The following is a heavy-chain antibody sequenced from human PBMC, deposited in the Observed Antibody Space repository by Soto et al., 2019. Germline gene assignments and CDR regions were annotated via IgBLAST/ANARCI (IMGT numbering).Heavy chain of an antibody. CDR3: ARSHHELRFLEWLFPPKSWFDP. J-gene: IGHJ5*02. CDR2: ISAYNGNT. V-gene: IGHV1-18*01. CDR1: GYTFTSYG. Sequence: GASVKVSCKASGYTFTSYGISWVRQAPGQGLEWMGWISAYNGNTNYAQKLQGRVTMTTDTSTSTAYMELRSLRSDDTAVYYCARSHHELRFLEWLFPPKSWFDPWGQGTLVTVSS. D-gene: IGHD3-3*01.